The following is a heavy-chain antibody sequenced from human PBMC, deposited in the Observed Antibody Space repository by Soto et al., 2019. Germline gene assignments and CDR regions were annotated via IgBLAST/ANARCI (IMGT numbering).Heavy chain of an antibody. V-gene: IGHV1-69*01. CDR3: AGVGTTPPPENFHFDI. D-gene: IGHD1-7*01. J-gene: IGHJ3*02. Sequence: QVQLVQSGAEVKKPGSSVKVSCKASGGTFTSSAINWVRQAPGQGLEWMGEITPVFVTATYAPKFQGRVTITADASPITANWGLRTLSSDATAVYYCAGVGTTPPPENFHFDIWGQGTMVTVSS. CDR2: ITPVFVTA. CDR1: GGTFTSSA.